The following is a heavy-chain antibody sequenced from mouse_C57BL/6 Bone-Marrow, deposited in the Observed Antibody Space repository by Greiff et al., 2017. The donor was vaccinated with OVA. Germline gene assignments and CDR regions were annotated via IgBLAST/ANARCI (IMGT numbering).Heavy chain of an antibody. CDR3: SIDDYDVWFAY. CDR1: GYTFTSYW. J-gene: IGHJ3*01. V-gene: IGHV1-74*01. D-gene: IGHD2-4*01. Sequence: VKLQQPGAELVKPGASVKVSCKASGYTFTSYWMHWVKQRPGQGLEWIGRIHTSDSDTNYNQQFKGKATLTVDKSSTTAYMQLSSLTSEDSAVYYCSIDDYDVWFAYWGQGTLVTVSA. CDR2: IHTSDSDT.